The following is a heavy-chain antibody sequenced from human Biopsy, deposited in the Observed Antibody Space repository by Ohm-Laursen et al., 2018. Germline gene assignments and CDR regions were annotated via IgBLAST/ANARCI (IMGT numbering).Heavy chain of an antibody. CDR2: IWYDGSNK. V-gene: IGHV3-33*01. Sequence: SLRLSCAASGFIFSRYAMHWVRQAPGKGLEWVAIIWYDGSNKYYAGSVKGRFTISRDDSKNTLYLQMNSLRAEDTAVYYCARDLEYGSSFYYYYGMDVWGQGTTVTVPS. J-gene: IGHJ6*02. CDR3: ARDLEYGSSFYYYYGMDV. CDR1: GFIFSRYA. D-gene: IGHD6-19*01.